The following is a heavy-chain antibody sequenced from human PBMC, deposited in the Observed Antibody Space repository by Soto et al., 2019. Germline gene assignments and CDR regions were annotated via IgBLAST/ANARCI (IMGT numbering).Heavy chain of an antibody. Sequence: GGSLRLSCAASGFTFSSYGMHWVRQAPGKGLEWVAVIWYDGSNKYYADSVKGRFTISRDNSKNTLYLQMNSLRAEDTAVYYCVRSLTSGSYYGNAFDIWGQGTTVT. D-gene: IGHD3-10*01. CDR3: VRSLTSGSYYGNAFDI. J-gene: IGHJ3*02. CDR2: IWYDGSNK. CDR1: GFTFSSYG. V-gene: IGHV3-33*01.